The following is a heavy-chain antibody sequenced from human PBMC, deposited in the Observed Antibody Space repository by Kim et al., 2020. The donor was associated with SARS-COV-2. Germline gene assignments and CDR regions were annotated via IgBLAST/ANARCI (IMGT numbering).Heavy chain of an antibody. CDR3: ARGIVGVPTLRYYGMDV. V-gene: IGHV3-21*01. D-gene: IGHD2-15*01. J-gene: IGHJ6*02. Sequence: GGSLRLSCAASGFTFSSYSMNWVRQAPGKGLEWVSSISSSSSYIYYADSVKGRFTISRDNAKNSLYLQMNSLRAEDTAVYYCARGIVGVPTLRYYGMDVWGQGTTVTVSS. CDR1: GFTFSSYS. CDR2: ISSSSSYI.